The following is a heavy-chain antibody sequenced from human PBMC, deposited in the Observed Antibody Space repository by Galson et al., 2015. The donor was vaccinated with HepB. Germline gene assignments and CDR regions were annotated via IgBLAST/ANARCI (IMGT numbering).Heavy chain of an antibody. D-gene: IGHD3-3*01. CDR3: TTSHYDFWSGYTGVFDY. CDR1: GFTFSNAW. Sequence: SLRLSCAASGFTFSNAWMNWVRQAPGKGLEWVGRIKRKADGGTTDYTAPVKGRFTISRDDSKNTLYLQVNSLKAEDTAVYYCTTSHYDFWSGYTGVFDYWGQGTLVTVSS. CDR2: IKRKADGGTT. V-gene: IGHV3-15*01. J-gene: IGHJ4*02.